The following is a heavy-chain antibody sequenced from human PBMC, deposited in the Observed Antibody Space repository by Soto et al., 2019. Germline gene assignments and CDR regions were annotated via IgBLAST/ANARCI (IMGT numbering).Heavy chain of an antibody. Sequence: EVQLVESGGGLVQPGGSLRLSCAASGFSFSDHYMDWVRQAPGKGLEWVGRIRKKVNGYTTEYAASVKGRFNSSRDDSKNSQYLQMNSLNTEDTAVYYCARILTDSSSYYFDHLGQGNLVTVSS. D-gene: IGHD3-22*01. V-gene: IGHV3-72*01. CDR2: IRKKVNGYTT. CDR1: GFSFSDHY. CDR3: ARILTDSSSYYFDH. J-gene: IGHJ4*02.